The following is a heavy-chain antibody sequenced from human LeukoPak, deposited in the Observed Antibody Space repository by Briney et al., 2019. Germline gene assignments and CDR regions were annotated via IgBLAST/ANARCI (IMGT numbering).Heavy chain of an antibody. CDR3: ASERPSSSWYDY. CDR2: IYQDGREK. D-gene: IGHD6-13*01. J-gene: IGHJ4*02. CDR1: GFTFSTYL. V-gene: IGHV3-7*01. Sequence: GGSLRLSCAASGFTFSTYLMTWVRQAPGKGLERVANIYQDGREKYYVDSVKGRFTISRDNAKNSLYLQMNSLRAEDTAVYYCASERPSSSWYDYWGQGTLVTVSS.